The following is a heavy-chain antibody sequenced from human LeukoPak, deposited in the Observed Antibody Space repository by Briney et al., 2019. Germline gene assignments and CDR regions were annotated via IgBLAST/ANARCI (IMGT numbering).Heavy chain of an antibody. CDR3: ASERYCGGDCPHDAFDI. D-gene: IGHD2-21*01. J-gene: IGHJ3*02. Sequence: SVKVSCKASGGTFSSYAISWVRQAPGQGLEWMGGIIPIFGTANCAQKFQGRVTITADESTSTAYMELSSLRSEDTAVYYCASERYCGGDCPHDAFDIWGQGTMVTVSS. CDR1: GGTFSSYA. V-gene: IGHV1-69*13. CDR2: IIPIFGTA.